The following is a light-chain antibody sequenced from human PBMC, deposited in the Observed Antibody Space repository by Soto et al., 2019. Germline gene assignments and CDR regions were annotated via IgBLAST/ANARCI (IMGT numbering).Light chain of an antibody. CDR2: DAS. Sequence: IVLTQSPATLSLSPGERAALSCGASQSVSSYLAWYQHRPGQAPRLLIYDASKRATGIPARFSGSGSGTDFTLTISSLVPDDFGGYYCQQRRNCPPTWTFCQGTRVEIK. V-gene: IGKV3-11*01. CDR3: QQRRNCPPTWT. CDR1: QSVSSY. J-gene: IGKJ1*01.